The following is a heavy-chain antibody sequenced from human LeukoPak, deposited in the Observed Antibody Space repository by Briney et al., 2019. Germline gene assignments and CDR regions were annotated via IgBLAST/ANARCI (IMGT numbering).Heavy chain of an antibody. V-gene: IGHV3-21*01. J-gene: IGHJ4*02. CDR2: ISSSSSYI. CDR1: GYTFNSYS. CDR3: ARDRIVGATFDY. D-gene: IGHD1-26*01. Sequence: GGSLRLSCAASGYTFNSYSMNWVRQAPGKGLEWVSSISSSSSYIYFADSVKGRFTISRDNAKNSLSLQMNSLRAEDTAVYYCARDRIVGATFDYWGQGTLVTVSS.